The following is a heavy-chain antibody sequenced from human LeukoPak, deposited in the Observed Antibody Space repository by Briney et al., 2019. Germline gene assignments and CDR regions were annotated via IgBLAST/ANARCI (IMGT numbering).Heavy chain of an antibody. Sequence: SETLSLTCTVSGGSVNSYYWSWIRQPPGKGLEWIGYIYTSGSTNYNPSLKSRVTISVDTSKNQFSPKLTSVTAADTAVYYCARGVRAAPDWGQGTLVTVSS. J-gene: IGHJ4*02. CDR1: GGSVNSYY. D-gene: IGHD2-15*01. V-gene: IGHV4-59*02. CDR3: ARGVRAAPD. CDR2: IYTSGST.